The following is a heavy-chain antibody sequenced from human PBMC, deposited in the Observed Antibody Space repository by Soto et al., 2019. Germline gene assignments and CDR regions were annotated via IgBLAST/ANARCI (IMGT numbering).Heavy chain of an antibody. J-gene: IGHJ6*01. D-gene: IGHD3-9*01. CDR2: ISYDGSNK. V-gene: IGHV3-30*18. CDR3: AKDPTYYDMLSGYHPARDYYGMDV. Sequence: PGGSLSHSCAASGFAFIIDGMHCVRQSPGKGLDWGAVISYDGSNKYYADSVKGRFTISRDNSKNTLYLQMNSLRAEDTAVYYCAKDPTYYDMLSGYHPARDYYGMDVWGQGTTVTVCS. CDR1: GFAFIIDG.